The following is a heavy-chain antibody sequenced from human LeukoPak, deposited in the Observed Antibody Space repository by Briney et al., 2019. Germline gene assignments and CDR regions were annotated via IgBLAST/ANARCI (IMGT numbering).Heavy chain of an antibody. CDR1: GFTFDDYA. J-gene: IGHJ4*02. Sequence: GGSLRLSCAASGFTFDDYAMHWVRQAPGKGLEWVSGISWNSGSIGYADSVKGRFTISRDNAKNSLYLQMNSLRAEDTALYYCANDYYWGQGTLVTVSS. CDR3: ANDYY. CDR2: ISWNSGSI. V-gene: IGHV3-9*01.